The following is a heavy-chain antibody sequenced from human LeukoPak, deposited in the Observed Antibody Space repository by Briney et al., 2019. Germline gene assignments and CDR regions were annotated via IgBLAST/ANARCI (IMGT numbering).Heavy chain of an antibody. J-gene: IGHJ4*02. D-gene: IGHD1-1*01. Sequence: PGGSLRLSCAAPGFTFSAYYMSWIRQAPGKGLEWVSYISSSGSTIYYAESVKGRFTTSRDNAKNSLYLQMNSLSAEDKAVYYCASSVWNDGVWYFDYWGQGTLVTVSS. CDR2: ISSSGSTI. V-gene: IGHV3-11*04. CDR3: ASSVWNDGVWYFDY. CDR1: GFTFSAYY.